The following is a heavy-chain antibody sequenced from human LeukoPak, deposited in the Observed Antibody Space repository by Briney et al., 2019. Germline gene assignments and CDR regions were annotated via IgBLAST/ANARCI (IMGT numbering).Heavy chain of an antibody. V-gene: IGHV3-7*01. D-gene: IGHD3/OR15-3a*01. CDR2: IKEDGSDK. CDR1: GFTFSNYW. J-gene: IGHJ2*01. Sequence: PEGSLRLSCAASGFTFSNYWMSWVRQAPGKGLEWVANIKEDGSDKNYVDSVKGRFTISRDNAKNTLYLQMNSLRAADTAVYYCTRWTDWYFDLWGRGTLVTVSS. CDR3: TRWTDWYFDL.